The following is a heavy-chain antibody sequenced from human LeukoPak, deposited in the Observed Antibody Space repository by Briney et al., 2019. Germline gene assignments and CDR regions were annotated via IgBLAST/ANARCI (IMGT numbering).Heavy chain of an antibody. D-gene: IGHD1-26*01. CDR3: ARGGMVGATIPHWWLDS. J-gene: IGHJ5*01. V-gene: IGHV1-46*01. Sequence: GASVKVSCKASGYTFTTYYMHWVRQAPGQGLEWMGIINPTGSGSTSYAQKFQGRVNMTRDTSTSTVYMELSSLRSEDPAVYYCARGGMVGATIPHWWLDSWGQGTLVTVSS. CDR2: INPTGSGST. CDR1: GYTFTTYY.